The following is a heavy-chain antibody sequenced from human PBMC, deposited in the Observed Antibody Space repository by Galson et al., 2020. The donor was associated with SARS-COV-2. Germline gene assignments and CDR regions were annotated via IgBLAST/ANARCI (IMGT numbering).Heavy chain of an antibody. J-gene: IGHJ5*02. CDR3: ARDGEPQQLGWWFDP. D-gene: IGHD6-6*01. V-gene: IGHV3-30*07. CDR2: ISYDGSNK. CDR1: GFTFSSYA. Sequence: GESLKISCAASGFTFSSYAMHWVRQAPGKGLEWVAVISYDGSNKYYADSVKGRFTISRDNSKNTLYLQMNSLRAEDTAVYYCARDGEPQQLGWWFDPWGQGTLVTVSS.